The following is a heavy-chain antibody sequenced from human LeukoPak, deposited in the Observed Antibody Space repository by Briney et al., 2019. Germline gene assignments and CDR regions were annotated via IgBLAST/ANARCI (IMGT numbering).Heavy chain of an antibody. J-gene: IGHJ4*02. CDR1: GFTFSSYG. CDR2: ISGSGGST. D-gene: IGHD6-19*01. V-gene: IGHV3-23*01. Sequence: GGTLRLSCAASGFTFSSYGMSWVRQAPGKGLEWVSAISGSGGSTYYADSAKGRFTISRDNSKNTLYLQMNSLRAEDTAVYYCAKDRRLVRYYFDYWGQGTLVTVSS. CDR3: AKDRRLVRYYFDY.